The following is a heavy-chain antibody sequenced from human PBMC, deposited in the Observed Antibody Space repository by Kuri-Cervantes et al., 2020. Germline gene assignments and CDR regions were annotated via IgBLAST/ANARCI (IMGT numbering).Heavy chain of an antibody. J-gene: IGHJ4*02. D-gene: IGHD6-13*01. CDR1: GFTFHFYA. Sequence: LSLTCAASGFTFHFYAMSWVRQAPGKGLEWVSAISGSGGGLHYAESVKGRFTISRDNSKNTLYLQMYSLRPDDTAVYYCAKAQQQLDHFTNFFHYWGQGALVTDSS. V-gene: IGHV3-23*01. CDR2: ISGSGGGL. CDR3: AKAQQQLDHFTNFFHY.